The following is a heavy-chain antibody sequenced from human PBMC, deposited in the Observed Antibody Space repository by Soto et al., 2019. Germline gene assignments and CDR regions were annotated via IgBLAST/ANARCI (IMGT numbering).Heavy chain of an antibody. CDR2: IYYSGST. CDR1: GGSVSSGSYY. Sequence: LSLTCTVSGGSVSSGSYYWSWIRQPPGKGLERIGYIYYSGSTNYNPSLKSRVTISVDTSKNQFSLKLSSVTAADTAVYYCARDDTYYDFWSGYYPREYYGMDVWGQGTTVTVSS. CDR3: ARDDTYYDFWSGYYPREYYGMDV. J-gene: IGHJ6*02. D-gene: IGHD3-3*01. V-gene: IGHV4-61*01.